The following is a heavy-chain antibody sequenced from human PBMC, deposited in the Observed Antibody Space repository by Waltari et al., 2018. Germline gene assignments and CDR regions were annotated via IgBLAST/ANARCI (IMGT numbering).Heavy chain of an antibody. D-gene: IGHD1-26*01. J-gene: IGHJ3*01. V-gene: IGHV5-51*01. Sequence: EVQLVQSGTQVKKPGESLRISCKASGYSFSSYWIGWVRQMPGKGMEWMGIIFPRDSGTRYTPASQGRVTISADKSTGTAYLQFSSLTASDTPMYFCARELIWPGELGPFDLWGQGTFVSVSS. CDR2: IFPRDSGT. CDR1: GYSFSSYW. CDR3: ARELIWPGELGPFDL.